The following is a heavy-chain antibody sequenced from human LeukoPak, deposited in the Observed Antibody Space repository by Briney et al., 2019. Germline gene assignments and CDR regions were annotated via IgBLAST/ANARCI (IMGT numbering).Heavy chain of an antibody. CDR2: ISAYNGNT. D-gene: IGHD2-15*01. V-gene: IGHV1-18*01. Sequence: ASVKVSCKASGYTFTSYGISWVRQAPGQVLEWMGWISAYNGNTNYAQKLQGRVTMTTDTSTSTAYMELRSLRSDDTAVYYCARDPSVVAATPVDYWGQGTLVTVSS. CDR1: GYTFTSYG. CDR3: ARDPSVVAATPVDY. J-gene: IGHJ4*02.